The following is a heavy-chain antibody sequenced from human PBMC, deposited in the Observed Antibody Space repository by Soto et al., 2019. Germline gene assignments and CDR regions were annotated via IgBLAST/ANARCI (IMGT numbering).Heavy chain of an antibody. CDR3: ARGAGSYMNSPGGI. Sequence: QAQLVQSGAEVKKPGASVKVSCEASGYTFSKYTMHWVRQAPGQRPEWMGWINTGNGNTEYSDKLQGRVTITKDSSASTAYMELSSLKIEDTGVYYCARGAGSYMNSPGGIWGQGTLVTVSS. CDR1: GYTFSKYT. D-gene: IGHD3-3*01. V-gene: IGHV1-3*04. CDR2: INTGNGNT. J-gene: IGHJ4*02.